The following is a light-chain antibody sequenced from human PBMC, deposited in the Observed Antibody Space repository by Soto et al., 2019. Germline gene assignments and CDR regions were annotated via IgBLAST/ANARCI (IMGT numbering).Light chain of an antibody. J-gene: IGKJ2*01. CDR3: QQYYSNA. V-gene: IGKV1-5*03. CDR2: KAS. CDR1: QTISSW. Sequence: DIQMTQSPSTLSGSVGDRVTITCRASQTISSWLAWYQQKPGKAPKLLIYKASTLKSGVPSRFSGGGSGTEFTLTISSLQPDDFATYYCQQYYSNAFGQGTKVDIK.